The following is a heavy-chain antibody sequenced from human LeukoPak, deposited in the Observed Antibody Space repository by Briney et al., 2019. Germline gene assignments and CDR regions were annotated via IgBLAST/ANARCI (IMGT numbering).Heavy chain of an antibody. CDR2: ISTYNDNT. D-gene: IGHD5-24*01. CDR3: ARDRRDGYNVLDY. V-gene: IGHV1-18*01. Sequence: ASVKVSCKASGYTFTSYGISWVRQAPGQGLEWMGWISTYNDNTNYAQKLQGRVTMTTDTSTSTAYMELRSLRSDDTDVYYCARDRRDGYNVLDYWGQGTLVTVSS. J-gene: IGHJ4*02. CDR1: GYTFTSYG.